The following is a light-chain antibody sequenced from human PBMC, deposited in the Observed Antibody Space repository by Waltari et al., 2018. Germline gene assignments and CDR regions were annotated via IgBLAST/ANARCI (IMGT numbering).Light chain of an antibody. CDR1: QSISTD. Sequence: DIQMTQSPSSLFASVGDRVTISCRASQSISTDLNWYQQKPGKAPKLLIYAASTLQSGVPSRFSGSGSGTDFTLTISSLQREDFATYYCQQSYNTLLTFGGGTKVEIK. J-gene: IGKJ4*01. CDR3: QQSYNTLLT. CDR2: AAS. V-gene: IGKV1-39*01.